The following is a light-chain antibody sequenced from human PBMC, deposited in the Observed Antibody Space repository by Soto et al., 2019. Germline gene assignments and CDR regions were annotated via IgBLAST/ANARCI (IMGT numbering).Light chain of an antibody. CDR3: QQYTYSPWT. CDR2: GAS. J-gene: IGKJ1*01. V-gene: IGKV3-20*01. Sequence: EVVLTQSPGTLSLSPGERATLSCRTRQTISSSYLGWYQQKPGQAPRLLIYGASSRATGIPDRFSGSGSGTDFTLTISRLEAEDFAVYYCQQYTYSPWTFGQGTKVEIK. CDR1: QTISSSY.